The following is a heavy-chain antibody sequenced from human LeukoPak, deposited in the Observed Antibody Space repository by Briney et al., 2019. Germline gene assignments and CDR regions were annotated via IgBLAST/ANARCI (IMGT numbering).Heavy chain of an antibody. D-gene: IGHD2-2*02. V-gene: IGHV4-34*01. CDR3: SRVEKYQVYQLLPYQLFDF. CDR1: GGSFSGYY. J-gene: IGHJ4*02. CDR2: INHSGDT. Sequence: SETLSLTCAVYGGSFSGYYWNWIRQPPGKGLEWIGEINHSGDTNYSPSLKSRVTISVDTSKSQFSLKLKSVTAADTAVYYCSRVEKYQVYQLLPYQLFDFWGQGAQITVSS.